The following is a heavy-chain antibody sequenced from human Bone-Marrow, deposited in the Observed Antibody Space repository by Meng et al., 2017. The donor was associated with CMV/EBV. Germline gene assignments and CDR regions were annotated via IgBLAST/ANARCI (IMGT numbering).Heavy chain of an antibody. Sequence: SCKASGYTFTSYWMSWVRQAPGKGLEWVSYISSSSSTIYYADSVKGRFTISRDNAKNSLYLQMNSLRAEDTALYYCAKGGSGWYYWYFDLWGRGTLVTVSS. CDR3: AKGGSGWYYWYFDL. CDR1: GYTFTSYW. J-gene: IGHJ2*01. CDR2: ISSSSSTI. D-gene: IGHD6-19*01. V-gene: IGHV3-48*04.